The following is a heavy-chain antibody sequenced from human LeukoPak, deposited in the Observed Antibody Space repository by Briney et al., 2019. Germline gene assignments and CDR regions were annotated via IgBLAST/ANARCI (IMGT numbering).Heavy chain of an antibody. D-gene: IGHD5-12*01. CDR1: GGSISTYY. V-gene: IGHV4-59*01. Sequence: SETLSLTCTLSGGSISTYYWSWIRQPPGEGLEWIGYIYHSGSTNYNPSLKSRVTISVDTSKNQFSLKLGSVTAADTAVYYCARGGGYASPIGYWGQGALVTVSS. CDR3: ARGGGYASPIGY. CDR2: IYHSGST. J-gene: IGHJ4*02.